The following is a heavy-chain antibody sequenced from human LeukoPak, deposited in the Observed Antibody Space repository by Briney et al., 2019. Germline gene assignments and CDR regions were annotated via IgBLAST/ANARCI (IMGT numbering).Heavy chain of an antibody. CDR1: GFTFDEHA. Sequence: GGSLRLSCATSGFTFDEHAMHWVRQVPGRGLEWVSLISGDGANEYYADSVKGRFTISRDNSRNSLFLQMNSPRTEDTALYFCAKRSGAPNNFDYWGQGVLVTVSS. V-gene: IGHV3-43*02. CDR3: AKRSGAPNNFDY. CDR2: ISGDGANE. J-gene: IGHJ4*02. D-gene: IGHD1-1*01.